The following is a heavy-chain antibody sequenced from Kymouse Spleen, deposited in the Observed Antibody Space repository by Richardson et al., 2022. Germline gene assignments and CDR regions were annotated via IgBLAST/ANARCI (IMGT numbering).Heavy chain of an antibody. CDR1: GFTFSSYG. CDR2: IWYDGSNK. CDR3: AREGAAGDYYYYYGMDV. V-gene: IGHV3-33*01. J-gene: IGHJ6*02. D-gene: IGHD6-19*01. Sequence: QVQLVESGGGVVQPGRSLRLSCAASGFTFSSYGMHWVRQAPGKGLEWVAVIWYDGSNKYYADSVKGRFTISRDNSKNTLYLQMNSLRAEDTAVYYCAREGAAGDYYYYYGMDVWGQGTTVTVSS.